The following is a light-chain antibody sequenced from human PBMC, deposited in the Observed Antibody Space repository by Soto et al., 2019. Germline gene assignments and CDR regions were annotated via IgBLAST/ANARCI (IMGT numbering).Light chain of an antibody. CDR2: DAS. CDR3: QQYNGSPPWT. Sequence: EIVMTQSPATLSLSPGDRATLSCRASQSVTNKLAWYQQKPGQAPRLLIDDASTRATGVPARCSGSGSGTEFTLPISNLQSEDFAVYYCQQYNGSPPWTFGQGTKVEIK. J-gene: IGKJ1*01. V-gene: IGKV3-15*01. CDR1: QSVTNK.